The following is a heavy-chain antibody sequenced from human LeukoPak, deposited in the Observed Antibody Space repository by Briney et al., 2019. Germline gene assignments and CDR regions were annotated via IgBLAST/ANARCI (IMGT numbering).Heavy chain of an antibody. CDR1: GLTFSSYG. J-gene: IGHJ4*02. V-gene: IGHV3-48*04. CDR2: IATSDTTT. CDR3: ARGRVSYRLNALDY. D-gene: IGHD3-16*02. Sequence: GGSLRLSCAASGLTFSSYGMSWVRQAPGKGLEWISYIATSDTTTHYADSVKGRFTISRDNAKNSLYLQMSSLRAEDTAVYYCARGRVSYRLNALDYWGQGTLVTVSS.